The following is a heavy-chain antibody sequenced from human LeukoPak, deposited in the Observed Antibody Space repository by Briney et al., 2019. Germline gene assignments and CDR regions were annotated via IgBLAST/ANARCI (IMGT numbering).Heavy chain of an antibody. CDR1: GYTFTSYY. D-gene: IGHD3-16*01. CDR3: ARGTRTTFDVYSFDI. J-gene: IGHJ3*02. V-gene: IGHV1-46*01. CDR2: INPSGGST. Sequence: ASVKVSCKASGYTFTSYYMHWVRQAPGQGREWMGIINPSGGSTSYAQKFQGRVTMTRDMSTSTVYMELSSLRSEDTAVYYCARGTRTTFDVYSFDIWGQGTMVTVSS.